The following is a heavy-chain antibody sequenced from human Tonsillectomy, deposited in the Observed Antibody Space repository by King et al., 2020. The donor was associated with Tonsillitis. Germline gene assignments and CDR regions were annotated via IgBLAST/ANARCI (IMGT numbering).Heavy chain of an antibody. CDR2: FHYSGST. D-gene: IGHD3-9*01. CDR1: GGSISISSYS. V-gene: IGHV4-39*01. Sequence: QLQESGPGLVKPSETLSLTCTVSGGSISISSYSWGWIRQPPGKGREWIATFHYSGSTYYNPSLHSRATISLDTSKNQFSLKRTSLTPSDTAGYYCARLPTGYPNWFDPGGQGTLVTVSS. CDR3: ARLPTGYPNWFDP. J-gene: IGHJ5*02.